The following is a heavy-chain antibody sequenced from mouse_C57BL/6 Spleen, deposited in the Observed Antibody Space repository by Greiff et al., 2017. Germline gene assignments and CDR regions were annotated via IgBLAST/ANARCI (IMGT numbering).Heavy chain of an antibody. CDR1: GYTFTSYW. J-gene: IGHJ1*03. V-gene: IGHV1-52*01. CDR2: IDPSDSET. D-gene: IGHD1-1*01. CDR3: ARSYYGSSPHWYFDV. Sequence: QVQLQQSGAELVRPGSSVKLSCKASGYTFTSYWMHWVKQRPIQGLEWIGNIDPSDSETHYNQKFKDKATLTVDKSSSTAYMQLSSLTSEDSAVYYCARSYYGSSPHWYFDVWGTGTTVTVSS.